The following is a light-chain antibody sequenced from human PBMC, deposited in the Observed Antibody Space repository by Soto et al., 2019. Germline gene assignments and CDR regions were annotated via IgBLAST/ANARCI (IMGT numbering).Light chain of an antibody. Sequence: QSALTQPASVSGSPGQSITISCTEASSDVGDYNYVSWYQQHPGKAPKLMIYDVSYRPSGVSIRFSGSKSGSTASLTISGLQAEDEADYYCSSYTTTNAVRFGGGTKLTV. CDR1: SSDVGDYNY. CDR3: SSYTTTNAVR. CDR2: DVS. V-gene: IGLV2-14*03. J-gene: IGLJ2*01.